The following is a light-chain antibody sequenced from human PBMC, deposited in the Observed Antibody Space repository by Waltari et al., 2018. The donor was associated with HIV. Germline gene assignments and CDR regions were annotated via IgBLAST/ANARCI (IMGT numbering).Light chain of an antibody. J-gene: IGKJ1*01. V-gene: IGKV4-1*01. CDR2: WAS. CDR1: QSVLYSSNNKNY. Sequence: DIVMTQSPDSLAVSLGERATINCKSSQSVLYSSNNKNYLACYQQKPGQPPKLLIYWASTRQAGVPERFSGSGSGTDFTLTISSLQAEDVAVYYCQQYYSTWTFGQGTKVEIK. CDR3: QQYYSTWT.